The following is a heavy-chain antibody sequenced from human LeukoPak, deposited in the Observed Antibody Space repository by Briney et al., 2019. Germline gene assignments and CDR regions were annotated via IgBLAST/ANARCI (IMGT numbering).Heavy chain of an antibody. J-gene: IGHJ3*02. CDR2: FDPEDGET. CDR1: GYTLTELS. D-gene: IGHD2-2*01. CDR3: ATPEPAMAKGAFDI. Sequence: ASVKVSCKVSGYTLTELSMHWVRQAPGKGLEWMGGFDPEDGETIYAQKFQGRVTMTEDTSTDTAYMELSSLRSEDTAVYYCATPEPAMAKGAFDIWGQGTMVTVSS. V-gene: IGHV1-24*01.